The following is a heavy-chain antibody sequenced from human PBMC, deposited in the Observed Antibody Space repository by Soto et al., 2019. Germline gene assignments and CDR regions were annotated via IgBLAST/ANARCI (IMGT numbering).Heavy chain of an antibody. V-gene: IGHV1-69*13. D-gene: IGHD6-13*01. CDR2: IIPIFGTA. CDR3: ARDGEAADPYCYYGMDV. CDR1: GGTFSSYA. Sequence: SVKVSCKASGGTFSSYAISWVRQAPGQGLEWMGGIIPIFGTANYAQKVQGRVTITADESTSTAYMELSSLRTEDTAVYYCARDGEAADPYCYYGMDVWGQGTTVTVSS. J-gene: IGHJ6*02.